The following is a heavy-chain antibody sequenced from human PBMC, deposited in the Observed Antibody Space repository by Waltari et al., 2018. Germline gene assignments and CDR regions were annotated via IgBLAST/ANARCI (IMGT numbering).Heavy chain of an antibody. V-gene: IGHV3-74*01. D-gene: IGHD1-26*01. CDR2: IKSDGSST. J-gene: IGHJ4*02. CDR3: ASARYSGNYYNDY. CDR1: GFTFSSYW. Sequence: EVQLVESGGGLVQHGGSLRLSCAASGFTFSSYWMHGVRQAPGKGLVVVSRIKSDGSSTSYADSVKGRFTISRDNAKNTLYLQMNSLRAEDTAVYYCASARYSGNYYNDYWGQGTLVTVSP.